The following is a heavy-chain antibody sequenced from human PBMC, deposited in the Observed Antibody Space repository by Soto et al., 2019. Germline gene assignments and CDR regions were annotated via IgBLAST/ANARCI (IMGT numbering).Heavy chain of an antibody. D-gene: IGHD3-9*01. V-gene: IGHV3-15*01. CDR3: TTDPLRGYDILTGYYIYFDY. Sequence: GGSLRLSCGASGFTFSNAWMSWVRQAPGKGLEWVGRIKSKTDGGTTDYAAPVKGRFTISRDDSKNTLYLQMNSLKTEDTAVYYCTTDPLRGYDILTGYYIYFDYWGQGTLVTVSS. CDR1: GFTFSNAW. CDR2: IKSKTDGGTT. J-gene: IGHJ4*02.